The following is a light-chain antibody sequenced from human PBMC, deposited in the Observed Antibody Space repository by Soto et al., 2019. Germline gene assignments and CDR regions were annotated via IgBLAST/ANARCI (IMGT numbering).Light chain of an antibody. Sequence: QSALTQPASVSGSPGQSITVSCTGTTSDVGGFNYVSWYQHHPGKAPKLMIYADSNRPSGVSNRFSGSKSGNTASLTISGLLAEDEAYYYCHSYTSSSVVFVGGTKLTVL. CDR1: TSDVGGFNY. V-gene: IGLV2-14*03. CDR3: HSYTSSSVV. J-gene: IGLJ2*01. CDR2: ADS.